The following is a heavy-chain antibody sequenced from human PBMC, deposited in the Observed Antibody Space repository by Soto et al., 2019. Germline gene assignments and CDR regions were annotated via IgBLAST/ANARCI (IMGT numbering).Heavy chain of an antibody. CDR2: ISAYNGNT. D-gene: IGHD3-10*01. J-gene: IGHJ4*02. Sequence: QVQLVQSGAEVKKPGASVKVSCKASGYTFTSYAISWVRQAPGQGLEWMGWISAYNGNTNYAQKPGGRAPMTKPPPPTTPYGGRGGRRSAATAVYYCGGRGPPAGYWGQGTLATVPS. CDR3: GGRGPPAGY. V-gene: IGHV1-18*01. CDR1: GYTFTSYA.